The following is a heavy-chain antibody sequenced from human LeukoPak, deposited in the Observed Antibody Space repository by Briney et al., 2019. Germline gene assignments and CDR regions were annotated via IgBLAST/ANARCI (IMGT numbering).Heavy chain of an antibody. CDR1: GFTVSAYA. CDR3: AKQSAGSAAWYSLHYDF. J-gene: IGHJ4*02. V-gene: IGHV3-23*01. D-gene: IGHD3-10*01. Sequence: GGSLRLSCAASGFTVSAYAMAWVRQAPGRGLEWVSSVDGGGGGTYYADSVKGRFTISRDNSKDTLYLQMNGLRAEDTAVYFCAKQSAGSAAWYSLHYDFWGQGTLVTVSS. CDR2: VDGGGGGT.